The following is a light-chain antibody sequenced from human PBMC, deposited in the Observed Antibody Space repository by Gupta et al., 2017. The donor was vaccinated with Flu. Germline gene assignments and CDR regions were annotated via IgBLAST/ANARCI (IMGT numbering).Light chain of an antibody. V-gene: IGLV3-25*02. Sequence: SSELTQPPSVSVSAGQTARSTCAGAALPKHYAYWYQQKTGQAPVLVIYKDSERLSGIPERFSGSSSGTTVTLTISGVQAEEEADYYCQSADSSGTNVVFGGGTKLTVL. J-gene: IGLJ2*01. CDR3: QSADSSGTNVV. CDR1: ALPKHY. CDR2: KDS.